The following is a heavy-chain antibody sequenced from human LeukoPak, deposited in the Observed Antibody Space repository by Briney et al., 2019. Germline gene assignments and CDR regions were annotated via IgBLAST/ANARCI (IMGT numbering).Heavy chain of an antibody. CDR2: IYHSGST. CDR3: ARARGEWEPEYFQH. V-gene: IGHV4-30-2*01. CDR1: GGSISSGGYY. D-gene: IGHD1-26*01. J-gene: IGHJ1*01. Sequence: SQTLSLTCTVSGGSISSGGYYWSWIRQPPGKGLEWIGYIYHSGSTYYNPSLKSRVTISVDRSKTQFSLKLSSVTAADTAVYYCARARGEWEPEYFQHWGQGTLVTVSS.